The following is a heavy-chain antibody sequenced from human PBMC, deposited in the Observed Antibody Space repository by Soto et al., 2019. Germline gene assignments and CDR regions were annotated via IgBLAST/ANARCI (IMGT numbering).Heavy chain of an antibody. CDR2: ISAYNGNT. Sequence: ASVTVSCTASGYTFTSQGISWVRQAPGQGLEWMGWISAYNGNTNYAQKLQGRVTMTTDTSTSTAYMELRSLRSDDTAVYYCARGRSGYDWTSLIDYWGQGTLVTVSS. CDR1: GYTFTSQG. D-gene: IGHD5-12*01. CDR3: ARGRSGYDWTSLIDY. V-gene: IGHV1-18*01. J-gene: IGHJ4*02.